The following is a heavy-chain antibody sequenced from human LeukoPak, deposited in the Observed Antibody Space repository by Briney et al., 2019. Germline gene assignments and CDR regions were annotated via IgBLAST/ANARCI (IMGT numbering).Heavy chain of an antibody. Sequence: GGSLRLSCAASGFTFSSYRMNWVRQAPGKGLEWVSGITGSSGTAYHAGSVRGRFTISRDESKNTLYLQMSSLRVDDTAIYYCAKSGASPLYHMDVWGKGATVTVSS. CDR1: GFTFSSYR. CDR3: AKSGASPLYHMDV. CDR2: ITGSSGTA. J-gene: IGHJ6*03. V-gene: IGHV3-23*01. D-gene: IGHD1-26*01.